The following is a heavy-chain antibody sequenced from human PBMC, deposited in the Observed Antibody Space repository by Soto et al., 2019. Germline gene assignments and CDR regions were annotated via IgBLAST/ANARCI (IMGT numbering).Heavy chain of an antibody. V-gene: IGHV4-30-2*01. D-gene: IGHD3-3*02. CDR3: AARHFWSRPWTDRRLDY. CDR1: GGSISSGGYS. Sequence: SETLSLTCAVSGGSISSGGYSWNWIRQPPGKGLEWIGYIYHSGSTYYNPSLTSRVTISVDKSKNHFSLKLTSVTAADTAVYYCAARHFWSRPWTDRRLDYWGQGTLVTVSS. J-gene: IGHJ4*02. CDR2: IYHSGST.